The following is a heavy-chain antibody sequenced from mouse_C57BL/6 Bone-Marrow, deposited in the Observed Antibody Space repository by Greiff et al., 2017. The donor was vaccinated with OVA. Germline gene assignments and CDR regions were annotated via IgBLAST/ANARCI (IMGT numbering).Heavy chain of an antibody. J-gene: IGHJ2*01. CDR3: ARNSDDGYPLFDY. D-gene: IGHD2-3*01. CDR2: IWSGGST. V-gene: IGHV2-2*01. CDR1: GFSLTRYG. Sequence: VTLMASGPCLLPPSQSLSLTCTVSGFSLTRYGVPWVRPSPGKGLEWLGVIWSGGSTDYNAAFISRLSISKDNSKSQVFFKMNSLQADDTAIYYCARNSDDGYPLFDYWGQGTTLTVSS.